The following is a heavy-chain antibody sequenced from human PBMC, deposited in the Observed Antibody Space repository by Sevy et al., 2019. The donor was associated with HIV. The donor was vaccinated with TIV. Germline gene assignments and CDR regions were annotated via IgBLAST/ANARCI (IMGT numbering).Heavy chain of an antibody. V-gene: IGHV3-11*04. Sequence: GGSLRLSCAASGFTFSDYYMSWIRQAPGKGLEWVSYISSSGSTIYYAHSVKGRFTISRDNAKNSLYLQMNSLRAEDTAVYYCARAGSNYGYYYYGMDVWGQGTTVTVSS. D-gene: IGHD4-4*01. J-gene: IGHJ6*02. CDR3: ARAGSNYGYYYYGMDV. CDR1: GFTFSDYY. CDR2: ISSSGSTI.